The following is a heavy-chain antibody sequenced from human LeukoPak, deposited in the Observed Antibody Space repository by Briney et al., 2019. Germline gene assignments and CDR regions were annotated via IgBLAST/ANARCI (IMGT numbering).Heavy chain of an antibody. Sequence: GGSLRLSCAASGFTFSSYAMSWVRQAPGKGLEWVSAISGSGGSTYYADSVKGRFTISRDNSKSTLYLQMNSLRAEDTAVYYCAASSGSGNYAYYFDYWGQGTLVTVSS. CDR2: ISGSGGST. V-gene: IGHV3-23*01. J-gene: IGHJ4*02. CDR1: GFTFSSYA. D-gene: IGHD3-22*01. CDR3: AASSGSGNYAYYFDY.